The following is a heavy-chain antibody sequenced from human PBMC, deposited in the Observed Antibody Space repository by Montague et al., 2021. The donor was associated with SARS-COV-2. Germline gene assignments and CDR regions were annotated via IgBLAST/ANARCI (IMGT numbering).Heavy chain of an antibody. V-gene: IGHV4-31*03. Sequence: TLSLTCSVSSGSISTGHHWSWIRQHPMKGLEWIGYIYYSGSTYYNPSFKGRVTTSIDTAKNQLSLELTSMTAADTAVYYCARDHGQWFGELWGHGLDVWGQGTTVIVSS. CDR3: ARDHGQWFGELWGHGLDV. CDR1: SGSISTGHH. D-gene: IGHD3-10*01. CDR2: IYYSGST. J-gene: IGHJ6*02.